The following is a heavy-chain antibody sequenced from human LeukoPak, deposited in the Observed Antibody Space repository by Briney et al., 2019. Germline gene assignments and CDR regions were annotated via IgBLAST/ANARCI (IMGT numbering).Heavy chain of an antibody. CDR2: ISSSGSTI. J-gene: IGHJ3*02. CDR1: GFTFSSHE. CDR3: ARDGEYSGYEPEALDI. D-gene: IGHD5-12*01. V-gene: IGHV3-48*03. Sequence: PGGSLRLSCAASGFTFSSHEMNWVRQAPGKGLEWVSYISSSGSTIYYADSVKGRFTISRDNAKNSLYLQMNSLRAEDTAVYYCARDGEYSGYEPEALDIWGQGTMVTVSS.